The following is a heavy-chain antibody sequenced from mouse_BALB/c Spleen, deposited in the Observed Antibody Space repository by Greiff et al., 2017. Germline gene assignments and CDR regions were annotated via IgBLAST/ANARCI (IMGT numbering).Heavy chain of an antibody. J-gene: IGHJ4*01. CDR1: GYSITSGYY. CDR2: ISYDGSN. D-gene: IGHD1-2*01. Sequence: ESGPGLVKPSQSLSLTCSVTGYSITSGYYWNWIRQFPGNKLEWMGYISYDGSNNYNPSLKNRISITRDTSKNQFFLKLNSVTTEDTATYYCARDEDYYGYYAMDYWGQGTSVTVSS. CDR3: ARDEDYYGYYAMDY. V-gene: IGHV3-6*02.